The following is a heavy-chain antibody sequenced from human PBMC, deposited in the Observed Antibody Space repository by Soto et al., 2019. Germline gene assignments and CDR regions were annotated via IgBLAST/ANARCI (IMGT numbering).Heavy chain of an antibody. V-gene: IGHV4-4*02. CDR3: ARDKATVGGYNLYDP. J-gene: IGHJ5*02. CDR1: GGPIRSSHW. D-gene: IGHD3-16*01. Sequence: QVQLLESGPGMVKPSETLSLICTVSGGPIRSSHWWSWVRQPPGKGLERIGEIYHSGSTNLDPSLKSRVTLSVDKSKNQFSLKLTSVTAADTSVYYCARDKATVGGYNLYDPWGQGILVTVSS. CDR2: IYHSGST.